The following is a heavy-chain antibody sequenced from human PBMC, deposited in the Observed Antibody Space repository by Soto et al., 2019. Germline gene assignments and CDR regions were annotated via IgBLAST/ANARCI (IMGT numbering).Heavy chain of an antibody. Sequence: EVQLVESGGGLVKSGGSLRLSCAASGFTFSNYRMNWARQAPGKGLEWVSYISSSSSYIFYADSVKGRFTISRDNAKKSLSLQMNSLRAEDAAVYYCARDHGGTGSYWDYHYGMDVWGQGTTVTVSS. V-gene: IGHV3-21*01. CDR2: ISSSSSYI. D-gene: IGHD1-26*01. CDR3: ARDHGGTGSYWDYHYGMDV. CDR1: GFTFSNYR. J-gene: IGHJ6*02.